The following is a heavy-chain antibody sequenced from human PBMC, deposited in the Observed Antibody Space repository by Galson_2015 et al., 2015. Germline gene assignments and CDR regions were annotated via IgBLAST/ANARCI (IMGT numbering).Heavy chain of an antibody. CDR3: AKGSAAGRPYYFDF. Sequence: SLRLSCAASGFTFSRYAMSWVCQAPGKGLEWVSAIGGDGIGTYHADSVKGRFTISRDNSRNTLSLQMNSLIAEDTAVYYCAKGSAAGRPYYFDFWGQGALVTVSS. CDR2: IGGDGIGT. V-gene: IGHV3-23*01. D-gene: IGHD6-6*01. CDR1: GFTFSRYA. J-gene: IGHJ4*02.